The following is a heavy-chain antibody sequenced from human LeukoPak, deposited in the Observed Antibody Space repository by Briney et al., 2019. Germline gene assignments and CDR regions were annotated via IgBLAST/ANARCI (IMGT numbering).Heavy chain of an antibody. Sequence: GGSLRLSCAASGFTFSDYYMSWIRQAPGKGLEWVSYISSSGSTIYYADSVKGRFTISRDNAKNSLCLQMNSLRAEDTAVYYCAGGKDYGDYVNYWGQGTLVTVSS. J-gene: IGHJ4*02. V-gene: IGHV3-11*01. CDR1: GFTFSDYY. CDR2: ISSSGSTI. D-gene: IGHD4-17*01. CDR3: AGGKDYGDYVNY.